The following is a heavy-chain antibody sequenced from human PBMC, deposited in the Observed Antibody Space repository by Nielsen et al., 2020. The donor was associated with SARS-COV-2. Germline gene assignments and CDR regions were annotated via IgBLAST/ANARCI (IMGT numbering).Heavy chain of an antibody. CDR3: VRGEQSVIAAAGTLDY. D-gene: IGHD6-13*01. CDR1: GFTFSSYW. J-gene: IGHJ4*02. Sequence: GESLKISCAASGFTFSSYWMNWVRQAPGKGLEWVANIKQDGSEKYYGDSVKGRFTISRDNAKNSLYLHMNSLRVEDTAVYYCVRGEQSVIAAAGTLDYWGQGTLVTVSS. CDR2: IKQDGSEK. V-gene: IGHV3-7*01.